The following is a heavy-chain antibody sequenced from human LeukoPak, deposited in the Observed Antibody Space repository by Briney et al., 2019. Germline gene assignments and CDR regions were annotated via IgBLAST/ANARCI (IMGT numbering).Heavy chain of an antibody. CDR3: ARNHYDSSGYYLSYYYYYMDV. V-gene: IGHV1-46*01. CDR1: GYTFTGYY. D-gene: IGHD3-22*01. J-gene: IGHJ6*03. Sequence: ASVTVSCKASGYTFTGYYMHWVRQAPGQGLEWMGIINPSGGSTSYAQKFQGRVTITADESTSTAYMELSSLRSEDTAVYYCARNHYDSSGYYLSYYYYYMDVWGKGTTVTISS. CDR2: INPSGGST.